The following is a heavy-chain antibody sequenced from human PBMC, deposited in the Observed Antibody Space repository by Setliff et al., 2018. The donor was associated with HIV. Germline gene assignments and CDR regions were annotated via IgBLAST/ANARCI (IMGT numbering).Heavy chain of an antibody. V-gene: IGHV4-59*01. CDR2: IYYSENT. D-gene: IGHD1-26*01. Sequence: LSLTCTVSGGSTSNYYWSWIRQPPGKGLEWIGYIYYSENTNYNPSLKSRVTISVDTSKNQFSLKLSSVTAEDTAVYYCARDRGGSSYFDYWGQGTLVTVS. CDR3: ARDRGGSSYFDY. CDR1: GGSTSNYY. J-gene: IGHJ4*02.